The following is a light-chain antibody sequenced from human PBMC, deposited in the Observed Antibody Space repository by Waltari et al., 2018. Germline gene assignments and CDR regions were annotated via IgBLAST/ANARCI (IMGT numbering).Light chain of an antibody. Sequence: DIQMTQSPSSLPASVGDRVTITCRASQGIRNYLAWSQQKPGKAPKSLIYDASSLQSGVSSKFSGSGFGTDFTLTITSLQPEDFATYYCQQYHSFPITFGQGTRLEIK. V-gene: IGKV1-16*02. CDR2: DAS. CDR1: QGIRNY. J-gene: IGKJ5*01. CDR3: QQYHSFPIT.